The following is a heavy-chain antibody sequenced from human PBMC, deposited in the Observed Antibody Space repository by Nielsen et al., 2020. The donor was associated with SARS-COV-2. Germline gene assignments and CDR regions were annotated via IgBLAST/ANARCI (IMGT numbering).Heavy chain of an antibody. CDR3: ARGGVLWFAELPDY. Sequence: GESLKISCAASGFTFDDYGMSWVRQAPGKGLEWVSGINWSGDNTGYADSMKGRFTISRDNAKNSLFLQMNSLRAEDTAFYYCARGGVLWFAELPDYWGQGTLAAVSS. J-gene: IGHJ4*02. V-gene: IGHV3-20*04. CDR1: GFTFDDYG. CDR2: INWSGDNT. D-gene: IGHD3-10*01.